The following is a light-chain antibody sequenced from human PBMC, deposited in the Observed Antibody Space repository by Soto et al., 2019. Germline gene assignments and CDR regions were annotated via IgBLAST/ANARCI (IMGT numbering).Light chain of an antibody. CDR1: QSVSSSY. V-gene: IGKV3-20*01. CDR2: AAS. Sequence: ESVLTQSPGTLSLSPGERAALSCRASQSVSSSYLAWYQQKSGQAPRLLIYAASTRATGIPDRFSGSGSGTDFTLTISRLEPEDFAVCFCQLYGSSPPRYTFGQGTKLEIK. J-gene: IGKJ2*01. CDR3: QLYGSSPPRYT.